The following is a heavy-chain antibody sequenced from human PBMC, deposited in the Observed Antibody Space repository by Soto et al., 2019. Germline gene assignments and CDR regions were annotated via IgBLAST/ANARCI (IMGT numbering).Heavy chain of an antibody. V-gene: IGHV4-30-2*01. CDR3: ARDPHYYDSSGYWGDY. Sequence: SETLSLTCAVSSGSISSGGYSWSWIRQPPGKGLEWIGYIYHSGSTYYNPSLKSRVTISLDRSRNQFSLKLNSVTAADTAVYYCARDPHYYDSSGYWGDYWGQGTLVTVSS. J-gene: IGHJ4*02. CDR2: IYHSGST. CDR1: SGSISSGGYS. D-gene: IGHD3-22*01.